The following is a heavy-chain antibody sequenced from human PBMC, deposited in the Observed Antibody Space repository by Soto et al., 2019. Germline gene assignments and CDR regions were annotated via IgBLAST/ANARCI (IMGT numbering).Heavy chain of an antibody. Sequence: GSLRLSCAASGFTFSSYAVSWVRQAPGKGLEWVSVISGSGGSTYYADSVKGRFTISRDNSKNTLYLQMNSLRAEDTAVYYCARRSSGWYFDYWGQGTLVTVSS. CDR3: ARRSSGWYFDY. D-gene: IGHD6-19*01. V-gene: IGHV3-23*01. CDR1: GFTFSSYA. J-gene: IGHJ4*02. CDR2: ISGSGGST.